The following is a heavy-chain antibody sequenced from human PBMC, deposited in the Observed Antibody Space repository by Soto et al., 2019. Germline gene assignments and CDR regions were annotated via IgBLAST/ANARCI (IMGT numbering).Heavy chain of an antibody. Sequence: ASVKVSCKASGGTFSSYAISWVRQAPGQGLEWMGGIIPIFGTANYAQKFQGRVTITADESTSTAYMELSSLRSEDTAVYYCARDYLRGWLLHLMDVWGQGTTVTVSS. CDR1: GGTFSSYA. J-gene: IGHJ6*02. CDR2: IIPIFGTA. V-gene: IGHV1-69*13. CDR3: ARDYLRGWLLHLMDV. D-gene: IGHD6-19*01.